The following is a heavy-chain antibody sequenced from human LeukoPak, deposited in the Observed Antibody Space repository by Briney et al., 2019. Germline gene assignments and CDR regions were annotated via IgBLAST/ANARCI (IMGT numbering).Heavy chain of an antibody. CDR3: ARAPQYYYSSRKYYFEF. Sequence: GESLKISCKGSGYTFTSYWIEWVRQMPGKGLEWMGIIYPGDSDTRYSPSFKGQVTLSADKSISNAYLQLSSLKASDTAIYYCARAPQYYYSSRKYYFEFWGQGTLVTVSS. J-gene: IGHJ4*02. D-gene: IGHD3-10*01. CDR1: GYTFTSYW. CDR2: IYPGDSDT. V-gene: IGHV5-51*01.